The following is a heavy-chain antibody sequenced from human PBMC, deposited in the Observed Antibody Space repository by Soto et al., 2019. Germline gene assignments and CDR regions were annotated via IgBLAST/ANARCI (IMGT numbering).Heavy chain of an antibody. J-gene: IGHJ6*02. CDR2: IYYSGST. CDR1: GGSISSSSYY. Sequence: PSETLSLTCTVSGGSISSSSYYWGWIRQPPGKGLEWIGSIYYSGSTYYNPSLKSRVTISVDTSKNQFSLKLSSVTAADTAVYYCARLSIRPGYYYGMDVWGQGTTVTVSS. D-gene: IGHD3-3*02. V-gene: IGHV4-39*01. CDR3: ARLSIRPGYYYGMDV.